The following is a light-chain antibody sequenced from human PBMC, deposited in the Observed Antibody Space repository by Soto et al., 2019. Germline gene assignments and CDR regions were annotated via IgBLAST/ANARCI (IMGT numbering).Light chain of an antibody. Sequence: QSVLTQPPSASGTPGQRVTISCSGSGSNIGSHTVSWYQQLPGTAPNLLIYSNDQRPSGVHDRFSGSKSGTSASLAISGLQSEDEADYYCAAWDDSLSGAVFGGGTQLTVL. CDR1: GSNIGSHT. V-gene: IGLV1-44*01. CDR2: SND. J-gene: IGLJ7*01. CDR3: AAWDDSLSGAV.